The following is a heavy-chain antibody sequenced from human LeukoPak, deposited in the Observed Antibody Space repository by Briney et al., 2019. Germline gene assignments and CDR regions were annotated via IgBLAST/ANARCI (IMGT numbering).Heavy chain of an antibody. J-gene: IGHJ4*02. V-gene: IGHV3-66*01. Sequence: GGSLRLSCAASGFSVSNTYMSWVRQAPGKGLEWVSVIQSGGSAHYADSVKDRFTISRDNSKNTVYLQMNILRPEDTAVYYCARGGQQLRWGQGTLVTV. D-gene: IGHD6-13*01. CDR2: IQSGGSA. CDR1: GFSVSNTY. CDR3: ARGGQQLR.